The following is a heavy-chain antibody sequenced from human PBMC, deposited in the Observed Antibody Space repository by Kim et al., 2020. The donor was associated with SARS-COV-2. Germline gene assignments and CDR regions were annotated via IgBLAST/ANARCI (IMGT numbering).Heavy chain of an antibody. D-gene: IGHD1-1*01. CDR1: GGSFSGYY. Sequence: SETLSLTCAVYGGSFSGYYWSWIRQPPGKGLEWIGEINHSGSTNYNPSLKSRVTISVDTSKNQFSLKLSSVTAADTAVYYCAREANWNDVPGSDYWGQGTLVTVSS. CDR3: AREANWNDVPGSDY. V-gene: IGHV4-34*01. CDR2: INHSGST. J-gene: IGHJ4*02.